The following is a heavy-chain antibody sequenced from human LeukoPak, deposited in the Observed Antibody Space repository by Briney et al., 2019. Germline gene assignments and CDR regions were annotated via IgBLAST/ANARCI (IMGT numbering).Heavy chain of an antibody. Sequence: GGSLRLSCAASGFTFSSYAMSWVRQAPGKGLEWVSSISSSSSYIYYADSVKGRFTISRDNAKNSLYLQMNSLRAEDTAVYYCARDGTAVGINYDYWGQGTLVTVSS. V-gene: IGHV3-21*04. J-gene: IGHJ4*02. CDR2: ISSSSSYI. D-gene: IGHD6-13*01. CDR1: GFTFSSYA. CDR3: ARDGTAVGINYDY.